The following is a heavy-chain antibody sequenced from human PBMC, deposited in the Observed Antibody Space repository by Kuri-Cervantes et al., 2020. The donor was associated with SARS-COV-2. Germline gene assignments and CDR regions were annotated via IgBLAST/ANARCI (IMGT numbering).Heavy chain of an antibody. V-gene: IGHV1-2*02. J-gene: IGHJ6*02. CDR3: ARDSGIAAAAPYYYYGMDV. Sequence: ASVKVSCKASGYTFTGYYMHWVRQAPGQGLEWMGWINPNSGGTNYAQKLQGGVTMTTDTSTSTAYMELRSLRSDDTAVYYCARDSGIAAAAPYYYYGMDVWGQGTTVTVSS. D-gene: IGHD6-13*01. CDR2: INPNSGGT. CDR1: GYTFTGYY.